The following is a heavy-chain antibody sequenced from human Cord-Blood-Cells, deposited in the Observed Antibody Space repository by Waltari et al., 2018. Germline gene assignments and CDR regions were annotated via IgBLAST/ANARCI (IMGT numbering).Heavy chain of an antibody. V-gene: IGHV4-39*01. J-gene: IGHJ4*02. Sequence: QLQLQESGPGLVKPSETLSLTCTVSGGSISSSSYYWGWIRQPPGKGLEWIGSIYYSGSTYYNPSLKSRVTISVDTSKNQFSLKLSSVTAADTAVYYCARLGIAARLDYWGQGTLVTVSS. CDR2: IYYSGST. D-gene: IGHD6-6*01. CDR3: ARLGIAARLDY. CDR1: GGSISSSSYY.